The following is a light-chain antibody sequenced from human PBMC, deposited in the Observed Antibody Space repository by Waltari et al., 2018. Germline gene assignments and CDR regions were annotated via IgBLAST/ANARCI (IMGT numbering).Light chain of an antibody. J-gene: IGLJ3*02. V-gene: IGLV2-14*01. Sequence: QSALTQPASVSGSPGQSITIPCTGTGSAVGCYDYFAWYQQHPGKAPQPGIYEVTNRPSGVSYRFSASKSGNTASLTISGLQAEDEADYYCSSYTPITISNWVFGGGTKLTVL. CDR1: GSAVGCYDY. CDR2: EVT. CDR3: SSYTPITISNWV.